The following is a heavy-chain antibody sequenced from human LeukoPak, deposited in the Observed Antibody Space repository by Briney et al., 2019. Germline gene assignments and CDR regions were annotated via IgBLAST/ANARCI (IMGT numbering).Heavy chain of an antibody. CDR1: GYTFTGYF. V-gene: IGHV1-2*02. CDR3: ARADLGYCSSTSCYNDAFDI. D-gene: IGHD2-2*02. Sequence: ASVKVSCKASGYTFTGYFIHWVRQAPGQGLEWMGWINSDSGDTNYAQRFQGRVTMTRDTSISTAYMELSRLRSDDTAVYYCARADLGYCSSTSCYNDAFDIWGQGTMVTVSS. J-gene: IGHJ3*02. CDR2: INSDSGDT.